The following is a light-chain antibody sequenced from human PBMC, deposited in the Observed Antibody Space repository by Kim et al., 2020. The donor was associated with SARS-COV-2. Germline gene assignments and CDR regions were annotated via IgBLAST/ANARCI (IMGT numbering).Light chain of an antibody. CDR3: QQYKDWPPFT. J-gene: IGKJ2*01. CDR2: GVS. CDR1: QNIGFN. V-gene: IGKV3-15*01. Sequence: SPVESVTLSCRASQNIGFNLAWYQQKPGQAPRLLMYGVSTRATGVPTRISARGSGTDFTLTISSLQSEDVAVYFCQQYKDWPPFTFGQGTKVDIK.